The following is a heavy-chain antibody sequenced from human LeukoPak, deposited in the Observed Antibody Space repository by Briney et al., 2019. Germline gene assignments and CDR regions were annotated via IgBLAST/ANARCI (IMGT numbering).Heavy chain of an antibody. Sequence: SVKVSCKASGGTFSSYAISWVRQAPGQGLEWMGGIIPIFGTANYAQKFQGRVTITADEFTSTAYMELSSLRSEDTAVYYCARDKAHDSSGYYYGGFDPWGRGTLVTVSS. CDR2: IIPIFGTA. J-gene: IGHJ5*02. CDR1: GGTFSSYA. CDR3: ARDKAHDSSGYYYGGFDP. D-gene: IGHD3-22*01. V-gene: IGHV1-69*13.